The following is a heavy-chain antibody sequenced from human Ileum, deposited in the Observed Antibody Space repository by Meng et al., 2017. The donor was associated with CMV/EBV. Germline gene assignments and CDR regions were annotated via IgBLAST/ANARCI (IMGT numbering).Heavy chain of an antibody. Sequence: QVQLQEWGPGLLKPYETPSLTCAVNGGSFNGYYLGWVRQVPGKGLEWIGEFNHYGSTNYNPSLKSRVTISVDTSKNQFSLNLSSVTAADTAVYYCASGKSNLEYWGQGTLVTVSS. CDR2: FNHYGST. CDR1: GGSFNGYY. CDR3: ASGKSNLEY. V-gene: IGHV4-34*01. D-gene: IGHD4-11*01. J-gene: IGHJ4*02.